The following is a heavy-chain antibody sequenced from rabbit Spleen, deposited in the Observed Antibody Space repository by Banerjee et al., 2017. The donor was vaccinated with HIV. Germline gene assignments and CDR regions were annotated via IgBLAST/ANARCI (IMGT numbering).Heavy chain of an antibody. CDR2: IYTGGSGGV. Sequence: QEQLEESGGGLVQPEGSLTLTCTASGFTISSYYYMYWVRQAPGKGLEWIGCIYTGGSGGVYYASWTKGRFTISKTSSTTVTLQMTSLTAADTATYFCASAYSDVYFNLWGPGTLVTVS. CDR3: ASAYSDVYFNL. CDR1: GFTISSYYY. D-gene: IGHD6-1*01. J-gene: IGHJ4*01. V-gene: IGHV1S45*01.